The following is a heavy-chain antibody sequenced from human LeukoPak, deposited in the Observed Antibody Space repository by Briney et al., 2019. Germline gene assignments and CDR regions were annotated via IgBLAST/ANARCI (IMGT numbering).Heavy chain of an antibody. D-gene: IGHD6-6*01. CDR2: IYYSGST. CDR1: GGSISIYY. CDR3: ARGVEYSSSSGLGY. V-gene: IGHV4-59*01. J-gene: IGHJ4*02. Sequence: PSETLSLTCTVSGGSISIYYWSWIRQPPGKGLEWIGYIYYSGSTNYNPSLKSRVTISVDTSKDQFSLKLSSVTAADTAVYYCARGVEYSSSSGLGYWGQGTLVTVSS.